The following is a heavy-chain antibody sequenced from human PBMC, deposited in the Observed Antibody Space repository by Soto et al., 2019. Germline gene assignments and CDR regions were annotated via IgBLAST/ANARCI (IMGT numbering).Heavy chain of an antibody. CDR1: GFTFSSYG. CDR3: AKEGPITNWYFDY. Sequence: QVQLVESGGGVVQHGRSLRLSCAASGFTFSSYGMHWVRQAPGKGLEWVTVISYDGKVAYYADSVKGRFTISRDNSKNTLYLQMNSLRTEDTAMYYCAKEGPITNWYFDYWGQGILVTVSS. J-gene: IGHJ4*02. CDR2: ISYDGKVA. V-gene: IGHV3-30*18. D-gene: IGHD1-1*01.